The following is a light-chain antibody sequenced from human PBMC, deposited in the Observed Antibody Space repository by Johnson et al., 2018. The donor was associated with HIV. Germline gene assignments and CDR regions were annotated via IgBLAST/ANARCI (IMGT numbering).Light chain of an antibody. CDR1: SSNIGNNY. V-gene: IGLV1-51*02. CDR3: GTWDSSLSAGYV. J-gene: IGLJ1*01. CDR2: ENN. Sequence: VLPQPPSVSAAPGQKVTISCSGSSSNIGNNYVSWYQQLPGTAPKLLIYENNKRPSGIPDRFSGSKSGTSATLGITGLQTGDEDDYYCGTWDSSLSAGYVFGTGTKVTVL.